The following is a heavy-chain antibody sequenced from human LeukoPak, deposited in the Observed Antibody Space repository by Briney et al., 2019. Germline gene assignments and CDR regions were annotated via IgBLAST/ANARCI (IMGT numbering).Heavy chain of an antibody. D-gene: IGHD1-26*01. CDR1: GFTFSSYW. CDR3: ARDRIVGAHFDY. V-gene: IGHV3-7*01. Sequence: GGSLRLSCAASGFTFSSYWMSWVRQAPGKGLEWVANIREDGNEKYYADSVKGQFTISRDNAKNSLFLQMDSLRAEDTAVYYCARDRIVGAHFDYWGQGTLVTVSS. CDR2: IREDGNEK. J-gene: IGHJ4*02.